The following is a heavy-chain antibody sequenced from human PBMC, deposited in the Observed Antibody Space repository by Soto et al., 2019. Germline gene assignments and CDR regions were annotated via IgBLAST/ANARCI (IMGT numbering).Heavy chain of an antibody. CDR2: IIPILGIA. J-gene: IGHJ4*02. CDR1: GGTFSSYT. D-gene: IGHD4-17*01. CDR3: ASDYGGNSG. Sequence: QVQLVQSGAEVKKPGSSVKVSCKASGGTFSSYTISWVRQAPGQGLEWMGRIIPILGIANYAQKSKGRVTXXADKSTSTAYMELSSLRSEDTAVYYFASDYGGNSGWGQGTLVTVSS. V-gene: IGHV1-69*02.